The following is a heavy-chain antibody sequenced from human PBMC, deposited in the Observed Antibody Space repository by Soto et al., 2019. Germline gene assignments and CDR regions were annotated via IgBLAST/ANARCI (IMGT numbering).Heavy chain of an antibody. CDR3: ARAGSYAVGAFDI. Sequence: LRLSCAASGFTVSSNYMSWVRQAPGKGLEWVSVIYSGGSTYYADPVKGRFTISRDNSKNTLYLQMNSLRAEDTAVYYCARAGSYAVGAFDIWGQGTMVTVSS. CDR1: GFTVSSNY. J-gene: IGHJ3*02. CDR2: IYSGGST. D-gene: IGHD1-26*01. V-gene: IGHV3-53*01.